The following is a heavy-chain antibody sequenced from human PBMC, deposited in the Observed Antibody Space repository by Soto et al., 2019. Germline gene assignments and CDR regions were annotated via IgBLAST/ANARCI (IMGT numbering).Heavy chain of an antibody. Sequence: GGSLRLSCAASGFTFSSYWMHWVRQAPGKGLVWVSRINSDGSSTSYADSVKGRFTISRDNAKNTLYLQMNSLRAEDTAVYYCARGSHIVLMVYASNWFDPWGQGTLVTVSS. D-gene: IGHD2-8*01. CDR3: ARGSHIVLMVYASNWFDP. CDR1: GFTFSSYW. CDR2: INSDGSST. J-gene: IGHJ5*02. V-gene: IGHV3-74*01.